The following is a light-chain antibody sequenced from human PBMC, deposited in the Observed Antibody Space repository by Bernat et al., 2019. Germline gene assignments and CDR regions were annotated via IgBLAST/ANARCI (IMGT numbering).Light chain of an antibody. J-gene: IGKJ5*01. CDR2: LCS. CDR3: MQALQTPIT. Sequence: DIVMTQSPLSLPVTPGEPASISCRSSQSLLHSNGYSSLDWYLQKPGQSPQLLIYLCSNRASGVPDRFSGSGSGTDFTLKISRVEAEDVGVYYCMQALQTPITFGQGTRLGIK. V-gene: IGKV2-28*01. CDR1: QSLLHSNGYSS.